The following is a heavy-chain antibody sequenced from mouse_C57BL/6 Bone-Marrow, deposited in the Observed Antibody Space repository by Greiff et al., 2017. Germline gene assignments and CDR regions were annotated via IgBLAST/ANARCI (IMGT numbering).Heavy chain of an antibody. CDR1: GYTFTSYW. J-gene: IGHJ3*01. Sequence: QVQLQQPGAELVRPGTSVKLSCKASGYTFTSYWMHWVKQRPGQGLEWIGVIDPSDSYTNYNQKFKGKATLTVDTSSRTAYMQLSSLTSEDSAVYYCASPSYYQYGFAYWGQGTLVTVSA. CDR3: ASPSYYQYGFAY. D-gene: IGHD2-14*01. CDR2: IDPSDSYT. V-gene: IGHV1-59*01.